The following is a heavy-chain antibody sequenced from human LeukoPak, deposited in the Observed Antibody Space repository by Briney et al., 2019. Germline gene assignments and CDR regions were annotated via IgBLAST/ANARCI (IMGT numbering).Heavy chain of an antibody. CDR2: IYYSGST. V-gene: IGHV4-59*01. CDR1: GGSLSSYY. J-gene: IGHJ5*02. D-gene: IGHD2-2*01. CDR3: ARARNLGYCSSTSCRNWFDP. Sequence: SETLSLTCTVSGGSLSSYYWRWIRQPPGKGLEWIGYIYYSGSTNYNPPLKSRVTISVDTSKNQFSLNPSSVTAADTAVYYCARARNLGYCSSTSCRNWFDPWGQGTPVTVSP.